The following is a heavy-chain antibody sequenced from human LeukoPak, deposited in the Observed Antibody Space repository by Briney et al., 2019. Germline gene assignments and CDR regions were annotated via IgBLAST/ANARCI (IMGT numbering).Heavy chain of an antibody. J-gene: IGHJ5*02. V-gene: IGHV4-59*01. CDR1: GGPISSYY. CDR3: ARASYYYDSSGSGPWFDP. Sequence: SETLSLTCTVSGGPISSYYWSWIRQPPGKGLEWIGYIYYSGSTNYNPSLKSRVTISVDTSKNQFSLKLSSVTAADTAVYYCARASYYYDSSGSGPWFDPWGQGTLVTVSS. D-gene: IGHD3-22*01. CDR2: IYYSGST.